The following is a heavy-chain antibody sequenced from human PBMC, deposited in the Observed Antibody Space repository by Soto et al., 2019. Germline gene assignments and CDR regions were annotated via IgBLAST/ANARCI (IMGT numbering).Heavy chain of an antibody. V-gene: IGHV4-39*01. CDR3: ARAVRGPFDY. Sequence: QLQLQESGPGLVKPSETLSLTCSVSGVSISSTTYFWGWIRQPPGMGLEWIGTIYYSGSTYYYPPLKRRVPISVARSKNQFSLKVNSVTAADTAMYYCARAVRGPFDYWGQGTLVTVSS. CDR2: IYYSGST. J-gene: IGHJ4*02. D-gene: IGHD3-10*01. CDR1: GVSISSTTYF.